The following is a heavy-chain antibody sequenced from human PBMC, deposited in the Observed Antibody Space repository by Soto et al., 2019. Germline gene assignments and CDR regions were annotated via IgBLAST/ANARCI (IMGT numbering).Heavy chain of an antibody. D-gene: IGHD3-22*01. CDR1: GSTFSSYT. V-gene: IGHV3-30-3*01. CDR2: ISYDGSNK. J-gene: IGHJ4*02. Sequence: SLSLSCAAPGSTFSSYTMHWVRQAPGKGLEWVAVISYDGSNKYYADSVKGRFTISRDNSKNTLYLQMNSLRAEDTAVYYCARTSYDSSGYYFDYWGQGTLVTVSS. CDR3: ARTSYDSSGYYFDY.